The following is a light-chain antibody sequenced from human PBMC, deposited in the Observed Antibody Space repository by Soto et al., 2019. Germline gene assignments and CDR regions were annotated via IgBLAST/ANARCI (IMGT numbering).Light chain of an antibody. J-gene: IGKJ1*01. Sequence: NVLTQSPCTLSLSPGERTTLSCRASQSISRYLAWYQQKPGQGPRLLIYGASSRATGTPDRFSGSGSGTDFTLTINRLEPEDFALYYCQQYGSSPPTFGQGTKV. CDR2: GAS. CDR3: QQYGSSPPT. V-gene: IGKV3-20*01. CDR1: QSISRY.